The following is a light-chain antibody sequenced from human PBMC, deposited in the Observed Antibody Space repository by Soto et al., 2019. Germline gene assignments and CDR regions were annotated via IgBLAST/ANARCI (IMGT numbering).Light chain of an antibody. J-gene: IGLJ1*01. V-gene: IGLV1-40*01. CDR3: QSYDISLSGFHV. Sequence: QSVLTQPPSVSGAPGQRVTISCTGSISNIGAGYDVHWYQQLPGTVPKVLIYGNSNRPSGVPDRFSGSKSGTSASLAITGLQAEDEADYSCQSYDISLSGFHVFGTGTKVTVL. CDR2: GNS. CDR1: ISNIGAGYD.